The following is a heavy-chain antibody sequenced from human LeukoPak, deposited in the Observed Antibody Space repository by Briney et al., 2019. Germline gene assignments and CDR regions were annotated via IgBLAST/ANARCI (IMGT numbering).Heavy chain of an antibody. CDR3: ARQPPGYSYGPEYFQH. V-gene: IGHV4-39*01. D-gene: IGHD5-18*01. CDR1: GGSISSSSYY. J-gene: IGHJ1*01. Sequence: SETLSLTCTVSGGSISSSSYYWGWIRQPPGKGLEWIGSIYYSGSTYYNPSLKSRVTISVDTSKNQFSLKLSSVTAADTAVYYCARQPPGYSYGPEYFQHWGQGTLVTVSS. CDR2: IYYSGST.